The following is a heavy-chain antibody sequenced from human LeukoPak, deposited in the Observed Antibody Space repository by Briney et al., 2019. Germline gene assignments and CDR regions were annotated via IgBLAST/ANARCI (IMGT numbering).Heavy chain of an antibody. V-gene: IGHV3-23*01. J-gene: IGHJ3*02. CDR2: ISGSGDST. CDR3: ARARSSYGYGDAFDI. CDR1: KFTFSNYA. D-gene: IGHD5-18*01. Sequence: GGSLRLSCAASKFTFSNYAMSWVRQAPGKGLEWVSAISGSGDSTYYADSVKGRFTISRDNSKNTLYLQMNSLRAEDTAVYYCARARSSYGYGDAFDIWGQGTMVTVSS.